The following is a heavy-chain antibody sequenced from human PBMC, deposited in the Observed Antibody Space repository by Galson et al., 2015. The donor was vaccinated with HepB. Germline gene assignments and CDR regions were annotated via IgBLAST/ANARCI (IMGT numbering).Heavy chain of an antibody. CDR2: IIPVFGTA. Sequence: SVKVSCKASGGTFSSYAISWVRQAPGQGLEWMGGIIPVFGTANYAQKFQGRVTITADESTSTAYMELSSLRSEDTAVYYCARVEGHSSGWYTIDYWGQGTLVTVSS. J-gene: IGHJ4*02. CDR1: GGTFSSYA. CDR3: ARVEGHSSGWYTIDY. V-gene: IGHV1-69*13. D-gene: IGHD6-19*01.